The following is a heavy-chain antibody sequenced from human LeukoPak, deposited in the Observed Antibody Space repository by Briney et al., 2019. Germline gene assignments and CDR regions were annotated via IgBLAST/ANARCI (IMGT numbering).Heavy chain of an antibody. Sequence: GGSLRLSCAASGFTFNSNYMSWVRQAPGKGLERVSIIYKDGRTYYADSVKGRFTISRDNSKNTLYLQMNSLRAEDTAVYYCASSTHMVRGVVPFDYWGQGTLVTVSS. CDR2: IYKDGRT. J-gene: IGHJ4*02. CDR3: ASSTHMVRGVVPFDY. V-gene: IGHV3-53*01. D-gene: IGHD3-10*01. CDR1: GFTFNSNY.